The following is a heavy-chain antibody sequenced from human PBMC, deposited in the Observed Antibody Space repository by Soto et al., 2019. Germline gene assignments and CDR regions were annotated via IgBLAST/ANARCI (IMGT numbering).Heavy chain of an antibody. D-gene: IGHD2-2*01. CDR2: ISYDGSNK. J-gene: IGHJ5*02. V-gene: IGHV3-30*18. CDR3: AKAPGPVVPAALNWFDP. CDR1: GFTFSSYV. Sequence: GGSLRLSCAASGFTFSSYVMHWVLQAPGKGLEWVAVISYDGSNKYYADSVKGRFTISRDNSKNTLYLQMNSLRAEDTAVYYCAKAPGPVVPAALNWFDPWGQGTLVTVSS.